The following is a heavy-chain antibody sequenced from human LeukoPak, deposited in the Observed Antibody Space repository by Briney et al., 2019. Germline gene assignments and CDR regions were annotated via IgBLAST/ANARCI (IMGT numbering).Heavy chain of an antibody. CDR2: INTDGSST. Sequence: PGGSLRLSCAASGFTFSSYWMHRVRQAPGKGLVWVSRINTDGSSTSYADSVKGRFTISRDNAKNTLYLQMNSLRAEDTAVYYCARAVPHYYGSGSYSDYWGQGTLVTVSS. V-gene: IGHV3-74*01. D-gene: IGHD3-10*01. J-gene: IGHJ4*02. CDR3: ARAVPHYYGSGSYSDY. CDR1: GFTFSSYW.